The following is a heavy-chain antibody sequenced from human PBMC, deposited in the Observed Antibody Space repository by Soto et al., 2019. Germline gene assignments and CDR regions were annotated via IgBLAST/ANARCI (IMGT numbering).Heavy chain of an antibody. D-gene: IGHD3-10*01. CDR2: VNPILSLS. CDR1: GDTFNFYS. V-gene: IGHV1-69*02. CDR3: ATSYGSGYRAFDY. Sequence: QVQLVQSGAEVKRPGSSVKVSCKASGDTFNFYSINWVRQAPGLGLEWLGRVNPILSLSNYAQRFQGRVTMPADKSTSTAYVILNSLKSEDTAIYYCATSYGSGYRAFDYWGQGALVTVSS. J-gene: IGHJ4*02.